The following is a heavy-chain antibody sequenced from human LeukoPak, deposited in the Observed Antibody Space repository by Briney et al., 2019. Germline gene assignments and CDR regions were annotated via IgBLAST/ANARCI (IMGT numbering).Heavy chain of an antibody. Sequence: GGSLRLSCAASGFSFNSYAMNWVRQAPGKGLEWISHMYMSSSTTSYADSVRGRFTISRDNSKNTLYLQMNSLRAEDTAVYYCAKDLGGGSGCYDLWGRGTLVTVSS. V-gene: IGHV3-48*01. D-gene: IGHD6-19*01. CDR3: AKDLGGGSGCYDL. CDR1: GFSFNSYA. CDR2: MYMSSSTT. J-gene: IGHJ2*01.